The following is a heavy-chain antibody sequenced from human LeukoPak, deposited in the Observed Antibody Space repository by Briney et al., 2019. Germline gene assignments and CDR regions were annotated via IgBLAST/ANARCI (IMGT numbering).Heavy chain of an antibody. D-gene: IGHD3-22*01. CDR2: IYTSGST. V-gene: IGHV4-61*02. Sequence: SQTLSLTCTVSGGSISSGSYYWSWLRQPAGTGLEWIGRIYTSGSTNYNPSLKSRVTISVDTSKNQFSLKLSSVTAADTAVYYCARSQYYYDSSGFSAFDIWGQGTMVTVSS. CDR1: GGSISSGSYY. CDR3: ARSQYYYDSSGFSAFDI. J-gene: IGHJ3*02.